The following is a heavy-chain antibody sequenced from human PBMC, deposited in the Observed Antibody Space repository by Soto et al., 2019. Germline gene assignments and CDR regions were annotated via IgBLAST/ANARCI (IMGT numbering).Heavy chain of an antibody. CDR1: GYTFTSYY. D-gene: IGHD1-26*01. J-gene: IGHJ4*02. CDR2: INPSGGST. Sequence: ASVKVSCKASGYTFTSYYMHWLRQAPGQGLEWMGIINPSGGSTSHAQKFQGRVTMTRDTSTSTVYMELSSLRSEDTAVYYCARVYGSYYKIFDYWGQGTLVTVSS. CDR3: ARVYGSYYKIFDY. V-gene: IGHV1-46*03.